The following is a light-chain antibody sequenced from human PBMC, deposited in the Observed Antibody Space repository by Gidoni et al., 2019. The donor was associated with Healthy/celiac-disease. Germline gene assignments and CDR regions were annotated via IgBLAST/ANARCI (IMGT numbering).Light chain of an antibody. CDR2: AAS. J-gene: IGKJ1*01. CDR3: QQLNSYPWT. Sequence: IQLTQSPSYLSAPVGDRVTITCRASQGISSYLPCYQQKPGKAPKLLIYAASTLQSGVPSRFSGSGSGTDFTLTISSLQPEDFATYYCQQLNSYPWTFGQGTKVEIK. V-gene: IGKV1-9*01. CDR1: QGISSY.